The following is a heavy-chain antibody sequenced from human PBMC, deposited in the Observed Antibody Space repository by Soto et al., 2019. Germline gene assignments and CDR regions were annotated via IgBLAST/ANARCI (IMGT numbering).Heavy chain of an antibody. CDR3: ARIPVDTYMIYWSDP. J-gene: IGHJ5*02. Sequence: QVQLQESGPGLVRPWETLSLTCSVSGDSVSSGDYYWSWIRQPPGKGLEWIGHVYFSGSTNYIPSLNSRLTMSVVTAKNQFSLKLNSVTAADTAVYYCARIPVDTYMIYWSDPWGQGTQVTVSS. CDR1: GDSVSSGDYY. V-gene: IGHV4-61*08. D-gene: IGHD3-16*01. CDR2: VYFSGST.